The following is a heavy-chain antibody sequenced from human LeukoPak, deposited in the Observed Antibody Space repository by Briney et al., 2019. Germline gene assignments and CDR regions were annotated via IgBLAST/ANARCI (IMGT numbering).Heavy chain of an antibody. CDR1: GYSISSGYY. D-gene: IGHD3-3*01. Sequence: PSETLSLTCAVSGYSISSGYYWGWIRQPPGKGLEWIGSIYHSGSTYYNPSLKSRVTISVDTSKNQFSLKLSSVTAADTAVYYCARIFRQTTYDDSLSPFDPWGQGTLVTVSS. V-gene: IGHV4-38-2*01. CDR3: ARIFRQTTYDDSLSPFDP. J-gene: IGHJ5*02. CDR2: IYHSGST.